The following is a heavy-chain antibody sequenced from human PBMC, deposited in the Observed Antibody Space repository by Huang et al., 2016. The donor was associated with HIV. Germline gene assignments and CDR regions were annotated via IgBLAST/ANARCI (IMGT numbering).Heavy chain of an antibody. Sequence: QVQLQQWGAGLLKPSETLSLTCAVYGGSFSGYYWRWLRQSPGKGLAWIGEINHSGSTNYNPSLKSRLTISVDTSKNQFALKLSSVTAADTAVYYCARERMMSWLDDHDAFDIWGQGTMVTVSS. V-gene: IGHV4-34*01. CDR3: ARERMMSWLDDHDAFDI. D-gene: IGHD1-1*01. J-gene: IGHJ3*02. CDR2: INHSGST. CDR1: GGSFSGYY.